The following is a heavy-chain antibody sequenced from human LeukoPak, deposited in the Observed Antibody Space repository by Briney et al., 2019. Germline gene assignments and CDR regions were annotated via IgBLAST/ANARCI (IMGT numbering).Heavy chain of an antibody. CDR2: IRYDGSNK. J-gene: IGHJ4*02. CDR3: AKDRQPLMVRGASIFDY. CDR1: RFTFSSYG. D-gene: IGHD3-10*01. V-gene: IGHV3-30*02. Sequence: GGSLRLSCAASRFTFSSYGMHWVRQAPGKGLEWVAFIRYDGSNKYYADSVKGRFTISRDNSKNTLYLQMNSLRAEDTAVYYCAKDRQPLMVRGASIFDYWGQGTLVTVSS.